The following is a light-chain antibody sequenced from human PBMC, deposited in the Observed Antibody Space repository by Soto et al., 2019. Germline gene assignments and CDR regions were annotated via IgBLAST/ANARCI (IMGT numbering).Light chain of an antibody. CDR3: QQYNNWALT. J-gene: IGKJ4*01. CDR1: HRVSSY. CDR2: ATS. V-gene: IGKV3-15*01. Sequence: EIVMTQSPATLSVSPGERATLSCRASHRVSSYLAWSQQKPGQAPRLLIYATSTRATGIPARFSGSGSGTEFTLTVSSLQSEDFAVYYCQQYNNWALTFGGGTKVEIK.